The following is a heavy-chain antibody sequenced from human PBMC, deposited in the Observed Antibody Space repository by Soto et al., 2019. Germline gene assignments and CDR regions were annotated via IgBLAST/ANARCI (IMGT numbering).Heavy chain of an antibody. CDR2: ISDSGGST. Sequence: PGGSLRLSCAASGFIFGRTAMSWVRQAPGKGLEWVSAISDSGGSTYYADSVKGRFTISRDNSKNTLYLQMNSLRAEDTAVYYCARRRPHLTGYYYYYGMDVWGQGTTVTVSS. D-gene: IGHD3-9*01. CDR1: GFIFGRTA. CDR3: ARRRPHLTGYYYYYGMDV. J-gene: IGHJ6*02. V-gene: IGHV3-23*01.